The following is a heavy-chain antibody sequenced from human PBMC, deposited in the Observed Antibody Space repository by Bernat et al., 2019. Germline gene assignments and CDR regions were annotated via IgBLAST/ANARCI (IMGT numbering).Heavy chain of an antibody. CDR1: GYTFTSYA. CDR2: INAGNGNT. Sequence: QVQLVQSGAEVKKPGASVKVSCKASGYTFTSYAMHWVRQAPGQRLEWMGWINAGNGNTKYSQKFQGRVTITRDTSASTAYMELSSLRSEDTAVYYCAATSYDYIWGSYRYNYAFDIWGQGTMVTVSS. CDR3: AATSYDYIWGSYRYNYAFDI. V-gene: IGHV1-3*01. J-gene: IGHJ3*02. D-gene: IGHD3-16*02.